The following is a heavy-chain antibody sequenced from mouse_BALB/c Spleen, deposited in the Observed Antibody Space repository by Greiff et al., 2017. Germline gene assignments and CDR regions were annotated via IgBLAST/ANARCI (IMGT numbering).Heavy chain of an antibody. Sequence: EVKLMESGGGLVQPGGSLRLSCATSGFTFTDYYMSWVRQPPGKALEWLGFIRNKANGYTTEYSASVKGRFTISRDNSQSILYLQMNTLRAEDSATYYCARDRRYGDAMDYWGQGTSVTVSS. V-gene: IGHV7-3*02. CDR1: GFTFTDYY. D-gene: IGHD2-14*01. CDR3: ARDRRYGDAMDY. J-gene: IGHJ4*01. CDR2: IRNKANGYTT.